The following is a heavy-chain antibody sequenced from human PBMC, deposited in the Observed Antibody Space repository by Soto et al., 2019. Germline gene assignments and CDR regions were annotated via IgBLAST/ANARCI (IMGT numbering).Heavy chain of an antibody. D-gene: IGHD6-19*01. V-gene: IGHV1-69*13. J-gene: IGHJ4*02. CDR3: ATLIAVAAPVDY. CDR2: IIPIFGTA. Sequence: SVTASCNAPLGTFSSYALSWVRQAPGQGLEWMGGIIPIFGTANYAQKFQGRVTITADESTSTAYMELSSLRSEDTAVYYCATLIAVAAPVDYWGQGTLVTVS. CDR1: LGTFSSYA.